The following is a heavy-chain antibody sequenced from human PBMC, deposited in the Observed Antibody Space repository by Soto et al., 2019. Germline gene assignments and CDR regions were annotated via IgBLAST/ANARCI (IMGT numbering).Heavy chain of an antibody. V-gene: IGHV3-13*04. CDR3: ARVVDYGDRDWYFDL. J-gene: IGHJ2*01. D-gene: IGHD4-17*01. CDR1: GFTFSSYD. Sequence: EVQLVESGGGLVQPGGSLRLSCAASGFTFSSYDMHWVRQATGKGLEWVSAIGTAGDTYYPGSVKSRFTISRENAKNSLYLQMNSLRAGDTAVYYCARVVDYGDRDWYFDLWGRGTLVTVSS. CDR2: IGTAGDT.